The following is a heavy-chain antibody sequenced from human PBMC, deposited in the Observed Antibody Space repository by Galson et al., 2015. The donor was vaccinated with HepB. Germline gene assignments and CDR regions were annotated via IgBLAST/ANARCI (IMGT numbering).Heavy chain of an antibody. CDR2: INPNSGRT. Sequence: SVKVSARASGDTLTGYYMHWMRQDPGQGLEWIGGINPNSGRTKYVQKFQDRVTVTRDTPTKTVYMELTLLASDETAVYYCAAEHCSGASGDSCLKAFAYWGQGTLVTVSS. J-gene: IGHJ4*02. CDR3: AAEHCSGASGDSCLKAFAY. V-gene: IGHV1-2*02. CDR1: GDTLTGYY. D-gene: IGHD2-15*01.